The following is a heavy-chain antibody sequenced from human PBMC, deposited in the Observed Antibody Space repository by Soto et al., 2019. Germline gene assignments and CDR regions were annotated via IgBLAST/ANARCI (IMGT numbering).Heavy chain of an antibody. V-gene: IGHV4-59*01. CDR2: IYYSGST. Sequence: PSETLSLTCTVSGGSISSYYWSWIRQPPGKGLEWIGNIYYSGSTYYNPSLKSRATISVDTSKNQFTLKLSSVTAADTAVYYCARSQTTVTSYDYWGQGTLVTVSS. CDR1: GGSISSYY. D-gene: IGHD4-17*01. CDR3: ARSQTTVTSYDY. J-gene: IGHJ4*02.